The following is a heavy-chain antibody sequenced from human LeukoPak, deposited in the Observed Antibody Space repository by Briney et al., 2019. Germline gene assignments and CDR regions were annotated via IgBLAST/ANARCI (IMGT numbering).Heavy chain of an antibody. CDR2: ITFSSSII. Sequence: GGSLRLSCAASGFTFSDYYMSWIRQAPGKGLEWVSYITFSSSIIYYADSVKGRFTISRDNAKNSLYLQMNSLRAEDTAVYYCARDRLHYGEYEKTFDYWGQGTLVSVSS. CDR1: GFTFSDYY. J-gene: IGHJ4*02. D-gene: IGHD4-17*01. CDR3: ARDRLHYGEYEKTFDY. V-gene: IGHV3-11*04.